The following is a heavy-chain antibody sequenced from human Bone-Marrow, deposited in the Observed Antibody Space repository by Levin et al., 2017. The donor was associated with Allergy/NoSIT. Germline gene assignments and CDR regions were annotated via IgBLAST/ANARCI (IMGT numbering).Heavy chain of an antibody. Sequence: PSETLSLTCDVSGGSISSHYWSWIRQPPGKGLEWIGHIYFGGSTNYNPSLKSRVTISLGTSRRQFSLRLSSVTAADTAVYYCARALRETCRGVPCYSFDYWGQGALVTVSS. CDR1: GGSISSHY. D-gene: IGHD2-15*01. CDR3: ARALRETCRGVPCYSFDY. V-gene: IGHV4-59*11. CDR2: IYFGGST. J-gene: IGHJ4*02.